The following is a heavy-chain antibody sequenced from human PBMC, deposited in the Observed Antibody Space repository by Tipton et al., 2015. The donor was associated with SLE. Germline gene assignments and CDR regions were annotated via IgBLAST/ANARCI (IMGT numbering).Heavy chain of an antibody. V-gene: IGHV4-61*02. CDR3: ARVITMVRGDAFDI. CDR2: IYTSGST. CDR1: GGSISSGGYY. D-gene: IGHD3-10*01. J-gene: IGHJ3*02. Sequence: TLSLTCTVSGGSISSGGYYWSWIRQPAGKGLEWIGRIYTSGSTNYNPSLKSRVTISVDTSKNQFSLKLSSVTAADTAVYYCARVITMVRGDAFDIWGQGTMVTVSS.